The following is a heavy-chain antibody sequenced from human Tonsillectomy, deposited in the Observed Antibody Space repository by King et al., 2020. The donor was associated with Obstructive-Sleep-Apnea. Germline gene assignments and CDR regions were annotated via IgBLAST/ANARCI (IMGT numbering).Heavy chain of an antibody. CDR1: GFTFDDYA. V-gene: IGHV3-9*01. J-gene: IGHJ5*02. CDR3: AKDPSSSWSPNWFDP. Sequence: VQLVESGGGLVQPGRSLRLSCAASGFTFDDYAMHWVRQAPGKGLEWVSGISWNSGSIGYADSVKGRFTISRANAKNSLYLQMNSLRAEDTALYYCAKDPSSSWSPNWFDPWGQGTLVTVSS. D-gene: IGHD6-13*01. CDR2: ISWNSGSI.